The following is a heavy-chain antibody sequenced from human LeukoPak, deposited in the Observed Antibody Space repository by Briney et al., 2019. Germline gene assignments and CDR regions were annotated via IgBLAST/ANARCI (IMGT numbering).Heavy chain of an antibody. J-gene: IGHJ4*02. CDR2: INHSGST. CDR3: ARRGYYGSGSYFFDY. Sequence: TTSETLSLTCAVYGGSFSGYYRSWIRQPPGKGLEWIGEINHSGSTNYNPSLKSRVTISVDTSKNQFSLKLSSVTAADTAVYYCARRGYYGSGSYFFDYWGQGTLVTVSS. V-gene: IGHV4-34*01. CDR1: GGSFSGYY. D-gene: IGHD3-10*01.